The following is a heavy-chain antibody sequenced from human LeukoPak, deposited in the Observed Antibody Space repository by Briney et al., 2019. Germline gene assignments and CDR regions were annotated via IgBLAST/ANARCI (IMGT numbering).Heavy chain of an antibody. V-gene: IGHV4-34*01. CDR2: INHSGST. D-gene: IGHD6-13*01. Sequence: SETLSLTCAVYGGSFSGYYWSWIRQPPGKGLEWIGEINHSGSTNYNPSLKSRVTISVDTSKNQFSLKLSSVTAADTAVYYCARVGSRIAQYYFDYWGQGTLVTVSS. CDR1: GGSFSGYY. CDR3: ARVGSRIAQYYFDY. J-gene: IGHJ4*02.